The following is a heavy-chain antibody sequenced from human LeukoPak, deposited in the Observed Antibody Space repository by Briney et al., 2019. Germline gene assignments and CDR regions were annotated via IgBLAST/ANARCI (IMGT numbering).Heavy chain of an antibody. J-gene: IGHJ5*02. Sequence: PGGSLRLSCAASGFTSSSYSMNWVRQAPGKGLEWVSYISSSSSTIYYADSVKGRFTISRDNAENSLYLQMNSLRDEDTAVYYCARAIVGWFDLWGQGTLVTVSS. CDR3: ARAIVGWFDL. V-gene: IGHV3-48*02. CDR1: GFTSSSYS. CDR2: ISSSSSTI. D-gene: IGHD3-22*01.